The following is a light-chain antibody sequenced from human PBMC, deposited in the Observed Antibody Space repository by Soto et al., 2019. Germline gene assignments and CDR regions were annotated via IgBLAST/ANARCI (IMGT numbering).Light chain of an antibody. J-gene: IGKJ5*01. V-gene: IGKV3-15*01. CDR1: ESVGRH. Sequence: EGVVTPSPAPPSVSPGERATPSCRASESVGRHLAWYHQKPGQAPKLLIFDASTRATGVPARFSGSGSGTEFTLTVSSLQSEDIAVYFCQQYNNWPPNFGQGTRLEIK. CDR3: QQYNNWPPN. CDR2: DAS.